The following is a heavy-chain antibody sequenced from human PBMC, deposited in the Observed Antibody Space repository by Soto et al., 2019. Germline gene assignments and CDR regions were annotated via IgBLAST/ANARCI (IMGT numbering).Heavy chain of an antibody. Sequence: EVQLVESGGGLVQPGGSLRLSCAASGFTFSSYSMNWVRQAPGKGLEWVSYISSSSSTIYYADSVKGRFTISRDNAKNALYLQMNSLRDEDTAVYYCARSCTVVVVPAAIQDCSRFDPWGQGTLVTVSS. D-gene: IGHD2-2*01. CDR2: ISSSSSTI. CDR3: ARSCTVVVVPAAIQDCSRFDP. V-gene: IGHV3-48*02. J-gene: IGHJ5*02. CDR1: GFTFSSYS.